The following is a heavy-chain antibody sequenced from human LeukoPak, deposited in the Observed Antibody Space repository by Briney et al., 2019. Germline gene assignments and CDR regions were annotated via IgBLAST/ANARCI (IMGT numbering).Heavy chain of an antibody. CDR3: ARWSYGGVDY. J-gene: IGHJ4*02. V-gene: IGHV3-30*03. Sequence: TGGSLRLSCAASGFTFSSYGMHWVRQAPGKGLEWVAVISYDGSNKYYADSVKGRFTISRDNSKNTLYLQMNSLRAEDTAVYYCARWSYGGVDYWGQGTLVTVSS. CDR1: GFTFSSYG. D-gene: IGHD4/OR15-4a*01. CDR2: ISYDGSNK.